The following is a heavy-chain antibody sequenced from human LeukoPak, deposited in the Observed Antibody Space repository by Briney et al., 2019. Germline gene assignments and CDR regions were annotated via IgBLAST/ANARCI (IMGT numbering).Heavy chain of an antibody. CDR1: GGSISSSSYY. J-gene: IGHJ4*02. V-gene: IGHV4-39*01. D-gene: IGHD3-10*01. Sequence: PSETLSLTCTVSGGSISSSSYYWGWIRQPPGKGLEWIGNIYYRGSTYYNPSLKSRVTISVDTSKNQFSLKLSSVTAADTAVYYCASFGDSDYWGQGTLVTVSS. CDR2: IYYRGST. CDR3: ASFGDSDY.